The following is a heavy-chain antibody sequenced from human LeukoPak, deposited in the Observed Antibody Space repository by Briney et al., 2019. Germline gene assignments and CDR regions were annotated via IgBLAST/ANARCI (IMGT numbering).Heavy chain of an antibody. Sequence: PGGSLRLSCTVLGVTLSDYELNWVHQAPKKGPEWVSYMNRRGDRIDHADSVKGRFTMSRDIATKSVFLQMTGLRVDDTAVYYCATRIPYTGYNNWGQGTLVTVSS. CDR2: MNRRGDRI. CDR3: ATRIPYTGYNN. CDR1: GVTLSDYE. J-gene: IGHJ4*02. D-gene: IGHD5-12*01. V-gene: IGHV3-48*03.